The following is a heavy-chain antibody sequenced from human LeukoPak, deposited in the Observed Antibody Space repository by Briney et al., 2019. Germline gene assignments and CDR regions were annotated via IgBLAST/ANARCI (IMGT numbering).Heavy chain of an antibody. CDR1: GYTFTSYA. Sequence: ASVKVSCKASGYTFTSYAMHWVRQAPGQRLEWMGWINAGNGNTKYSQKFQGSVTITRDTSASTAYMELSSLRSEDTAVYYCARDSYYDILTGYNDAFDIWGQGTMVTVSS. J-gene: IGHJ3*02. CDR3: ARDSYYDILTGYNDAFDI. V-gene: IGHV1-3*01. CDR2: INAGNGNT. D-gene: IGHD3-9*01.